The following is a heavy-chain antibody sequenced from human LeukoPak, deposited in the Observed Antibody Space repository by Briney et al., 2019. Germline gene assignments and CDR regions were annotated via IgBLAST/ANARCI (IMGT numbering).Heavy chain of an antibody. CDR3: ATGVAVRWFDP. CDR1: GFTFSSYA. Sequence: GGSLRLSCAASGFTFSSYAMSWVRQAPGKGLEWVANIKQDGSETYYVDSVKGRFTISRDNAKSSLYLQMNGLRAEDTAVYYCATGVAVRWFDPWGQGTLVIVSS. J-gene: IGHJ5*02. V-gene: IGHV3-7*01. CDR2: IKQDGSET. D-gene: IGHD4-17*01.